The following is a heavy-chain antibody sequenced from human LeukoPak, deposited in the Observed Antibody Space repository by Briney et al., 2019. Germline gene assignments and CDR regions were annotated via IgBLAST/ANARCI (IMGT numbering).Heavy chain of an antibody. CDR3: AREDPHSYGPNFGFDY. J-gene: IGHJ4*02. Sequence: SETLSLTCTVSGGSISSSNYYWGWIRQPPGKGLEWIGSIYYSGSTYYNPSLKSRVTISVDTSKNQFSLKLSSVTAADTAVYYCAREDPHSYGPNFGFDYWGQGTLVTVSS. CDR1: GGSISSSNYY. V-gene: IGHV4-39*07. CDR2: IYYSGST. D-gene: IGHD5-18*01.